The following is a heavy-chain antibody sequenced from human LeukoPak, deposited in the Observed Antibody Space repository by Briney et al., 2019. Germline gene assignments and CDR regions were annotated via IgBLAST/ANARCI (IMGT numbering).Heavy chain of an antibody. CDR3: ARDGTTVTGYNWFDP. Sequence: PGGSLRLSCAASGFTFSDYYMSWIRQAPGKGLEWVSSISSSSSYIYYADSVKGRFTISRDNAKNSLYLQMNSLRAEDTAVYYCARDGTTVTGYNWFDPWGQGTLVTVSS. D-gene: IGHD1/OR15-1a*01. CDR1: GFTFSDYY. J-gene: IGHJ5*02. CDR2: ISSSSSYI. V-gene: IGHV3-11*06.